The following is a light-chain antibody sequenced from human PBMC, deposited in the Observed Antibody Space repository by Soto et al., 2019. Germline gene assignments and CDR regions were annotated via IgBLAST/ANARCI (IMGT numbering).Light chain of an antibody. CDR3: QSYDRSLSGYV. CDR1: SSNIGAGYD. J-gene: IGLJ1*01. V-gene: IGLV1-40*01. Sequence: QSVLTQPPSVSGAPGQRVTISCTGSSSNIGAGYDVHWYQQLPGTAPKLLIYADGNRPSGFPDRFSGSKSGTSASLAITGLQAEDEADYYCQSYDRSLSGYVLGTGTKVTVL. CDR2: ADG.